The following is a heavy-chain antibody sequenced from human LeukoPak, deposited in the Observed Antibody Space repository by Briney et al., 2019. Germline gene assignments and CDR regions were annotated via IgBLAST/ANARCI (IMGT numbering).Heavy chain of an antibody. V-gene: IGHV4-61*01. CDR1: GGSVSSGTYY. Sequence: SETLSLTCTVSGGSVSSGTYYWNWIRQPPGKGLEWIGYIYHSGSTNYNPSLKSRATISVDTSKNQFSLKLSYVTAADTAVYYCARDEDNSGRYYYYTDVWGKGTTVTVSS. CDR3: ARDEDNSGRYYYYTDV. CDR2: IYHSGST. D-gene: IGHD3-22*01. J-gene: IGHJ6*03.